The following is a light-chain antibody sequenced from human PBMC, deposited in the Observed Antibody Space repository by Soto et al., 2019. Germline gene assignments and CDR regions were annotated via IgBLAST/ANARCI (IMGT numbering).Light chain of an antibody. V-gene: IGKV1-39*01. CDR3: QQSYGTPIT. Sequence: DIQMTQSPSSLSASVGDRVTITCRASQSISRDLNWYQQKPGKAPNLLIYVASSLQSEVPSRFSGSGSGTDFTLTITSLQPEDFATYYCQQSYGTPITFGQGTRLEIK. J-gene: IGKJ5*01. CDR1: QSISRD. CDR2: VAS.